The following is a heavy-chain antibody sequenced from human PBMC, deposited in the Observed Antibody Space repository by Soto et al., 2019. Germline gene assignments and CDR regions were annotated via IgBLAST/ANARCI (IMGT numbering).Heavy chain of an antibody. CDR3: AKARGYDILTGYPNWFDP. CDR2: ISGSGGST. V-gene: IGHV3-23*01. CDR1: GFTFSSYA. J-gene: IGHJ5*02. Sequence: EVQLLESGGGLVQPGGSLRLSCAASGFTFSSYAMSWVRQAPGKGLEWVSAISGSGGSTYYADSVKGRFTISRDNSKNPLYLQMNSLRAEDTAVYYCAKARGYDILTGYPNWFDPWGQGTLVTVSS. D-gene: IGHD3-9*01.